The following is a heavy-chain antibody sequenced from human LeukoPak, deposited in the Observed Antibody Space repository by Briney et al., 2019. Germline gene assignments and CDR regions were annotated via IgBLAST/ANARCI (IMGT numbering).Heavy chain of an antibody. Sequence: PGGSLRLSCAASGFTVSSNYMSWVRQAPGKGLEWVSIIYSGGSTFYADSVKGRFTISRDNSKNTLYLQMNSLRAEDTAVYYCARAWIVGATDFDYWGQGTLVTVSS. D-gene: IGHD1-26*01. CDR3: ARAWIVGATDFDY. CDR1: GFTVSSNY. CDR2: IYSGGST. V-gene: IGHV3-53*01. J-gene: IGHJ4*02.